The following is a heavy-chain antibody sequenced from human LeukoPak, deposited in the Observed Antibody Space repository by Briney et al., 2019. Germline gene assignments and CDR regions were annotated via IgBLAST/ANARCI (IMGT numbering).Heavy chain of an antibody. J-gene: IGHJ6*03. CDR1: GGSISSGSYY. V-gene: IGHV4-61*02. CDR2: MYISGSTNYNPSLSGST. Sequence: SETLSLTCTVSGGSISSGSYYWSWIRQPAGKGLEWIGRMYISGSTNYNPSLSGSTNYNPSLKSRVTISVDTSKNQFSLKLSSVTAADTAVYYCARQRVFSEQFYYGSGSHMDVWGKGTTVTISS. CDR3: ARQRVFSEQFYYGSGSHMDV. D-gene: IGHD3-10*01.